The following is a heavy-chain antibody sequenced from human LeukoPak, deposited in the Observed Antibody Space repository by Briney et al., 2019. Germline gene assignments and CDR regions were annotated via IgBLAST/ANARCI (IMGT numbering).Heavy chain of an antibody. V-gene: IGHV3-74*01. D-gene: IGHD7-27*01. J-gene: IGHJ4*02. Sequence: GGSLRLSCAASGFTFSSYWMHWVRQVPGKGLVWVSRINSAGSSTTYADSVKGRFAISRDNAKNTLYLQMNTLRAEDTAVYYCARQSGEFDYWGQGTLVTVSS. CDR3: ARQSGEFDY. CDR2: INSAGSST. CDR1: GFTFSSYW.